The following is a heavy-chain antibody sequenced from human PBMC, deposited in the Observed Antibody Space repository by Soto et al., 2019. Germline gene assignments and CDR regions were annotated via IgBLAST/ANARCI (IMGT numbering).Heavy chain of an antibody. D-gene: IGHD3-16*01. CDR1: GYKFIDYW. V-gene: IGHV5-51*01. Sequence: GESLKISCKGSGYKFIDYWIGWVRQVPGKGLEWMGSIYPGDFDIKYGPSFHCQVTISADKSITTVYPHWSGLKASDTRIYYCATAFGGEYYDRRSWYSAYWGQGTQVTVSS. CDR2: IYPGDFDI. J-gene: IGHJ4*02. CDR3: ATAFGGEYYDRRSWYSAY.